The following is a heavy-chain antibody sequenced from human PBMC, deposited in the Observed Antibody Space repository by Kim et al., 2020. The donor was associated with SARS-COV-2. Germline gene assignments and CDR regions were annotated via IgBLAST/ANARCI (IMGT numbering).Heavy chain of an antibody. Sequence: RTLKSRVTVSADTAKSQFTLKLSSVTAPDTAVYYCARARKILCYYYGMDVWGEGTTVTVSS. V-gene: IGHV4-34*01. J-gene: IGHJ6*04. CDR3: ARARKILCYYYGMDV. D-gene: IGHD2-15*01.